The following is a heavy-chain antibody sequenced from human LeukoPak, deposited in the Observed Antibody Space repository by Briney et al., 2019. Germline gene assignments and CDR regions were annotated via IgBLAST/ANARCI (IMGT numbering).Heavy chain of an antibody. CDR3: ARDYYDSSGYYPAL. Sequence: PGRSLRLSCAASGFTFSSYAMHWVRQAPGKGLEWVAVISYDGSNKHYADSVKGRFTISRDNSKNTLYLQMNSLRAEDTAVYYCARDYYDSSGYYPALGGQGTLVTVSS. J-gene: IGHJ4*02. CDR2: ISYDGSNK. V-gene: IGHV3-30-3*01. CDR1: GFTFSSYA. D-gene: IGHD3-22*01.